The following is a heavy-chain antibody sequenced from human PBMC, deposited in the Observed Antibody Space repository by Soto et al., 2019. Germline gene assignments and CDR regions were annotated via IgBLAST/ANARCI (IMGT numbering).Heavy chain of an antibody. CDR3: ANSGHYDREEVWFDP. CDR1: GFTFSSYA. V-gene: IGHV3-23*01. J-gene: IGHJ5*02. Sequence: PGGSLRLSCAASGFTFSSYATSWVRQAPGKGLEWVSAISGSGGSTYYADSVKGRFTISRDNSKNTLYLQMNSLRAEDTAVYYCANSGHYDREEVWFDPWGQGTLVTVSS. CDR2: ISGSGGST. D-gene: IGHD3-22*01.